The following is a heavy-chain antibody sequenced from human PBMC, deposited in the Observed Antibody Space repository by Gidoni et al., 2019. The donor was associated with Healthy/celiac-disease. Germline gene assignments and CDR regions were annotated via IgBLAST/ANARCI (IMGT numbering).Heavy chain of an antibody. CDR2: INYSRSN. J-gene: IGHJ3*02. CDR1: GGPIMSIRHY. V-gene: IGHV4-39*01. Sequence: QLQLQVSGPGLVEPLVNLSLTCTVLGGPIMSIRHYWGWTRQPPGKGLGWISHINYSRSNYYYPSLKSRVTISVNTSKNQFSLKLSSVTAADTAVYYCARRGRWLQSPRERDAFDIWGQGTMVTVSS. CDR3: ARRGRWLQSPRERDAFDI. D-gene: IGHD5-12*01.